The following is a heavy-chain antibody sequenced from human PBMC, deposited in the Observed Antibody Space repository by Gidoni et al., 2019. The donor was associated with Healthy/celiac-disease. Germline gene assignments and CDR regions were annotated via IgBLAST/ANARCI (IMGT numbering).Heavy chain of an antibody. V-gene: IGHV4-34*01. J-gene: IGHJ4*02. CDR1: GGSFSGYY. CDR2: INHSGST. D-gene: IGHD6-19*01. Sequence: QVQLQQWGAGLLKPSETLSLTCAVYGGSFSGYYWSWIRQPPGKGLEGIGEINHSGSTNYNPSLKSRVTISVDTSKNQFSLKLSSVTAADTAVYYCARATYSGWSFDYWGQGTLVTVSS. CDR3: ARATYSGWSFDY.